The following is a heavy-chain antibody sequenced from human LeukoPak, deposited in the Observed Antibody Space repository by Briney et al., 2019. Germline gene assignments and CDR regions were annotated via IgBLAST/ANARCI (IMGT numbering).Heavy chain of an antibody. CDR2: ISSSSSTI. J-gene: IGHJ6*03. Sequence: GGSLRLSCAASGSTFSSYSMNWVRQAPGKGLEWVSYISSSSSTIYYAGSVKGRFTISRDNAKNSLYLQMNSLRDEDTAVYYCAREGYNWNDSRFYYYYMDVWGKGTTVTVSS. CDR1: GSTFSSYS. CDR3: AREGYNWNDSRFYYYYMDV. D-gene: IGHD1-20*01. V-gene: IGHV3-48*02.